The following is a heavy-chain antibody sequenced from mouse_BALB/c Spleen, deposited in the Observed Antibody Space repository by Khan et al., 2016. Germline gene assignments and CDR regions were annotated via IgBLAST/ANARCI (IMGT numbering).Heavy chain of an antibody. J-gene: IGHJ2*01. Sequence: EVQLQESGPDLVKPSQSLSLTCTVTGYSISSGYSWHWIRQFPGNKLEWMAYIHYSGSTNYNPSLKSRISITPDTSKNQFFLQLISVTTEDTATYYCTRGDYYGSGYWGQGTTRTVSS. D-gene: IGHD1-1*01. V-gene: IGHV3-1*02. CDR1: GYSISSGYS. CDR2: IHYSGST. CDR3: TRGDYYGSGY.